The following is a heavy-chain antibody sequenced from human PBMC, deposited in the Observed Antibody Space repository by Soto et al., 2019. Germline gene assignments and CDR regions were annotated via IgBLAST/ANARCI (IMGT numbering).Heavy chain of an antibody. V-gene: IGHV1-18*01. Sequence: ASVKVSCKASGYTFTSYGISWVRQAPGQGLEWMGWTSAYNGNTNYAQKLQGRVTMTADTSTSTAYMELRSLRSDDTAVYYCARDMGPLRNYDFWSGYSAVYGMDVWGQGTTVTVSS. CDR2: TSAYNGNT. CDR1: GYTFTSYG. CDR3: ARDMGPLRNYDFWSGYSAVYGMDV. J-gene: IGHJ6*02. D-gene: IGHD3-3*01.